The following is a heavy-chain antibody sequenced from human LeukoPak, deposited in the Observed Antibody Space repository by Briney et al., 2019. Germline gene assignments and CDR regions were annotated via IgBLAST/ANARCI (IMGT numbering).Heavy chain of an antibody. CDR2: IKQDGSEK. CDR3: AELGITMIGGV. J-gene: IGHJ6*04. D-gene: IGHD3-10*02. CDR1: GFTFSSYW. V-gene: IGHV3-7*01. Sequence: GGSLRLSCAGSGFTFSSYWMSWVRQAPGKGLEWVANIKQDGSEKHYVDSVKGRFTISRDNAKNSLYLQMNSLRAEDTAVYYCAELGITMIGGVWGKGTTVTISS.